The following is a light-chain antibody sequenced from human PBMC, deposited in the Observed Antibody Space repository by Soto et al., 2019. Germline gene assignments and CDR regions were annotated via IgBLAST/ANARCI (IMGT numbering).Light chain of an antibody. CDR1: QSVSSRY. CDR2: GAS. Sequence: EIVLAQSPGSLSLSPGERAALSCRGSQSVSSRYLAWYQQKPGQAPRLLIYGASSRATGIPDRFSGSGSGTDFTLTISRLEPEDFAVYYCQQYGSSPLTFGQGTKVDIK. CDR3: QQYGSSPLT. V-gene: IGKV3-20*01. J-gene: IGKJ1*01.